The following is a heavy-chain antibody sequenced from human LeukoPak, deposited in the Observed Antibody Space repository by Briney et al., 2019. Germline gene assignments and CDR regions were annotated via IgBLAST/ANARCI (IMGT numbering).Heavy chain of an antibody. Sequence: GGSLRLSCAVSGITLSNYGMSWVRQAPGKGLEWVAGISGSAGGTNYADSVKGRFTISRDNSKNTLYLQMNRLRAEDPAVYFCARRGVVIRVILVGFHKEAYYFDSWGQGALVTVSS. V-gene: IGHV3-23*01. J-gene: IGHJ4*02. CDR2: ISGSAGGT. D-gene: IGHD3-22*01. CDR1: GITLSNYG. CDR3: ARRGVVIRVILVGFHKEAYYFDS.